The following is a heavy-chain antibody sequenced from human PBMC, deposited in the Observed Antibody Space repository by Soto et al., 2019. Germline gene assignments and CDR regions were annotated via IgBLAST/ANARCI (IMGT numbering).Heavy chain of an antibody. J-gene: IGHJ4*02. CDR2: ISDNGGTT. Sequence: GGSLRLSCAASEFTFSNYAMSWVRQAPGKGLEWVSSISDNGGTTYYADSVKGRFTISRDNSKNTLYLQMNSLRAEDTAVYYCTKDPQRLIFYFDYWGKGTLVTVST. CDR1: EFTFSNYA. CDR3: TKDPQRLIFYFDY. V-gene: IGHV3-23*01. D-gene: IGHD6-25*01.